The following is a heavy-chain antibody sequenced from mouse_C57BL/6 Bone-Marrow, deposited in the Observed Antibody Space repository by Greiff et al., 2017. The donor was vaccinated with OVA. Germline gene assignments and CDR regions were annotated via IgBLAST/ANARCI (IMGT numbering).Heavy chain of an antibody. D-gene: IGHD1-1*01. CDR3: ARQGYYGWYFDV. V-gene: IGHV5-12*01. Sequence: DVQLQESGGGLVQPGGSLKLSCAASGFTFSDYYMYWVRQTPEKRLEWVAYISNGGGSTYYPDTVKGRFTISRDNAKNTLYLQMSRLKSEDTAMYYCARQGYYGWYFDVWGTGTTVTVSS. CDR2: ISNGGGST. CDR1: GFTFSDYY. J-gene: IGHJ1*03.